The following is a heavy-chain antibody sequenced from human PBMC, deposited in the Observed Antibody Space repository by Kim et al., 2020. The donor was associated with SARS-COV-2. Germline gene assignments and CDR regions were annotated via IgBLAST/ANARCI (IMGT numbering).Heavy chain of an antibody. CDR1: GFSFSNYW. CDR2: INSDGSTM. V-gene: IGHV3-48*04. J-gene: IGHJ4*02. CDR3: ASRDWVQVLWGF. Sequence: GGSLRLSCAASGFSFSNYWMNWVRQAPGKGLEWVSLINSDGSTMNYADSVKGRFTISRDNAKNSLYLQMNSLRGEDTAIYYCASRDWVQVLWGFWGQGTLVTVSS. D-gene: IGHD3-9*01.